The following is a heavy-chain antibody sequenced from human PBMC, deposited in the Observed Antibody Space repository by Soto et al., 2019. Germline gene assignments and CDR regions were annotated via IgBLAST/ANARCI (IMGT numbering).Heavy chain of an antibody. J-gene: IGHJ4*02. V-gene: IGHV4-31*03. CDR1: GGSINSGGYC. CDR2: ISYGGST. CDR3: SRGILV. D-gene: IGHD5-18*01. Sequence: QVQLQESGPGLVKPSQTLSLTCTVSGGSINSGGYCWSWIRQHPGKGLDWIWCISYGGSTSYNPSLKSRVTISVDTSKNQFSLKLTSVTAADTAVYYCSRGILVWGQGALITVSS.